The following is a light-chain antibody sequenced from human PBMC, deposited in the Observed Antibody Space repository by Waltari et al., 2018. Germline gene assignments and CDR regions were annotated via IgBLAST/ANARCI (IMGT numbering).Light chain of an antibody. J-gene: IGLJ3*02. Sequence: QSVLTQPPSASGTPGQRVTISCSGSTSNIGNNPVNWYQQLPGTAPKVLIYNDNERPWGVPGRFSGAKSGPSASLAISGLQSDDEADYYCASRDDSLNVWVFGGGTKVTVL. CDR1: TSNIGNNP. V-gene: IGLV1-44*01. CDR3: ASRDDSLNVWV. CDR2: NDN.